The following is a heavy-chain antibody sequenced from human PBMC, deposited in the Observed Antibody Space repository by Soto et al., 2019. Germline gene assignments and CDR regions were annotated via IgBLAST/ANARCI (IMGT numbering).Heavy chain of an antibody. V-gene: IGHV1-2*04. Sequence: GAAQVTCRGSGYTFTGYYMDWVRQPSRQGLDWMVWIKPNSGGKNYAQKFQCWVTMTRDTSITTAYMELSRLRSDDTAVYYCARGGIVVVQAATDRFIGYYYGMDVWGQGTTVTVSS. CDR1: GYTFTGYY. CDR2: IKPNSGGK. D-gene: IGHD2-2*01. J-gene: IGHJ6*02. CDR3: ARGGIVVVQAATDRFIGYYYGMDV.